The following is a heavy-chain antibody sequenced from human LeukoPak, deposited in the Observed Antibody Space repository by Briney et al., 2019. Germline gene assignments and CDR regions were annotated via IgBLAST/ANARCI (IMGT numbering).Heavy chain of an antibody. CDR3: AKAYSYDSSGDNDY. CDR1: GFTFRNYA. V-gene: IGHV3-23*01. CDR2: IGTSGGST. J-gene: IGHJ4*02. Sequence: GGSLRLSCAASGFTFRNYAMSWVRQAPGKGLEWVSGIGTSGGSTYYADSVKGRFTMSRDSSKSTLHLQMNSLRAEDTAVYYCAKAYSYDSSGDNDYWGQGTLVTVSS. D-gene: IGHD3-22*01.